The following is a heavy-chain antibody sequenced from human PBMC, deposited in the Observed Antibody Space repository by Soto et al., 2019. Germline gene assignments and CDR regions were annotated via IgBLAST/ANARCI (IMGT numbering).Heavy chain of an antibody. CDR3: ARDKRNIVAKSGGFDI. CDR2: IIPILGIA. J-gene: IGHJ3*02. CDR1: GGTFSSYT. D-gene: IGHD5-12*01. Sequence: QVQLVQSGAEVKKPGSSVKVSCKASGGTFSSYTISWVRQAPGQGLEWMGRIIPILGIANYAQKFQGRVTITADKSTSTAYMELSSLRSEDTAVYYCARDKRNIVAKSGGFDIWGHGRMVTVSS. V-gene: IGHV1-69*08.